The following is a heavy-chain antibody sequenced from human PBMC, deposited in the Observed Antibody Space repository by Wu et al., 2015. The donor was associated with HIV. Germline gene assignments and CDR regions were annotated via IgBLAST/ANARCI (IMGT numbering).Heavy chain of an antibody. Sequence: QVQLVQPETEMKKPGASLKVSCKASGYTFSAYDINWVRQAPGQGLEWVGWMNPNSGNTGYPQKFQGRVTMTRDTSISTAYMELSSLKSEDTAVYYCARAASFFYDKHGYYRNWYFDVWGRGTLVAVSS. CDR3: ARAASFFYDKHGYYRNWYFDV. V-gene: IGHV1-8*01. D-gene: IGHD3-22*01. J-gene: IGHJ2*01. CDR2: MNPNSGNT. CDR1: GYTFSAYD.